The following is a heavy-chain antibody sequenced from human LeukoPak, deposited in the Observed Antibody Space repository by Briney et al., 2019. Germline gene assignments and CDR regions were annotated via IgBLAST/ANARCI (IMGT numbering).Heavy chain of an antibody. Sequence: PGGSLRLSCAASGFTFNNYVIHWVRQAPGKGLEWVAVISYDGRNIHYPDSVKGRFTISRDISTDTLWLQMDSLRTEDTAVYYCAKGPLRGTAAAIDYWGQGTTVTVSS. CDR2: ISYDGRNI. CDR3: AKGPLRGTAAAIDY. V-gene: IGHV3-30*18. D-gene: IGHD2-2*01. J-gene: IGHJ4*03. CDR1: GFTFNNYV.